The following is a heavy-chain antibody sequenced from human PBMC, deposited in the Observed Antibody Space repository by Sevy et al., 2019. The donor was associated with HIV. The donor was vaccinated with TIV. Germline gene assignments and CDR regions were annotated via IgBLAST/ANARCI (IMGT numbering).Heavy chain of an antibody. CDR2: ISGSGGST. CDR3: AKDLRGSSSWYNWSDP. D-gene: IGHD6-13*01. CDR1: GFTFSSYA. V-gene: IGHV3-23*01. Sequence: GGSLRLSCAASGFTFSSYAMSWVRQAPGKGLEWVSAISGSGGSTYYADSVKGRFTISRDNSKNTLYLQMNSLRAEDTAVYYCAKDLRGSSSWYNWSDPWGQGTLVTVSS. J-gene: IGHJ5*02.